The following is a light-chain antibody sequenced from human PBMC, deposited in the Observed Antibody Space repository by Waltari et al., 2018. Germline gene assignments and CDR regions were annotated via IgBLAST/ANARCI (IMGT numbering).Light chain of an antibody. CDR3: QQSYFTQLT. V-gene: IGKV1-39*01. CDR2: GAS. CDR1: QTVSTV. Sequence: DLQMTQSPSSLSASVGYRFTLTCRASQTVSTVLNWYQEKSGKAPVVLIFGASILQSEVPSRFSGSGSGTDFTLNISSLQSEDFSTFYCQQSYFTQLTFGGGTKVELK. J-gene: IGKJ4*01.